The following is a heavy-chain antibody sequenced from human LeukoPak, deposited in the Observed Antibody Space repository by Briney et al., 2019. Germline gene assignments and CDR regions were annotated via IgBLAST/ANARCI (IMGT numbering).Heavy chain of an antibody. CDR1: DYTFTSYG. D-gene: IGHD5-24*01. Sequence: GASVKVSCKASDYTFTSYGISWVRQAPGQGLEWMGWISAYNGNTNYAQKLQGRVTMTTDTSTSTAYMELRSLRSDDTAVYYCARDPQKMVYYYYGMDVWGQGTTVTVSS. CDR3: ARDPQKMVYYYYGMDV. J-gene: IGHJ6*02. V-gene: IGHV1-18*01. CDR2: ISAYNGNT.